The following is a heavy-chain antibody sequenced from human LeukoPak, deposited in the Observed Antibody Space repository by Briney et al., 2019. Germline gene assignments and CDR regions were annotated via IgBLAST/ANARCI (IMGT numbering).Heavy chain of an antibody. D-gene: IGHD5-12*01. CDR2: ISSSGSTI. CDR1: GFTFSDYY. CDR3: ASPYSGYDLVFDY. V-gene: IGHV3-11*04. Sequence: GGSLRLSCAASGFTFSDYYMSWIRQAPGKGLEWVSYISSSGSTIYYADSVKGRFTISRDNAKNSLYLQMNSLRAEDTAVYYCASPYSGYDLVFDYWGQGTLVTVSS. J-gene: IGHJ4*02.